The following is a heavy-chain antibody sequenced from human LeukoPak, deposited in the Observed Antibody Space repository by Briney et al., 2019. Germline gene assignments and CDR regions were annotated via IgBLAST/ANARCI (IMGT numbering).Heavy chain of an antibody. V-gene: IGHV3-30*04. J-gene: IGHJ4*02. CDR2: ISYDGSNK. D-gene: IGHD6-13*01. CDR1: GFTFSSYA. CDR3: AKVNEQQRAVDYFDY. Sequence: GGSLRLSCAASGFTFSSYAMHWVRQAPGKGLEWVAVISYDGSNKYYADSVKGRFTISRDNSKNTLYLQMNSLRAEDTAVYYCAKVNEQQRAVDYFDYWGQGTLVTVSS.